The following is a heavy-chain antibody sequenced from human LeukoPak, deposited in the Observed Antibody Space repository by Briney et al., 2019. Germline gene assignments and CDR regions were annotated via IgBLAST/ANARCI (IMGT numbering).Heavy chain of an antibody. V-gene: IGHV3-30*18. CDR2: LSYDGTDK. Sequence: GRSLRLTCAASGFTFSSYGMHWVRQAPGKGLEWVAFLSYDGTDKYYADSVEGRFTISRDNSKNTLYLQMNSLRAEDTAVYYCAKDTGWRGSFRYYFDYRGQGTLVTVSS. J-gene: IGHJ4*02. D-gene: IGHD1-26*01. CDR1: GFTFSSYG. CDR3: AKDTGWRGSFRYYFDY.